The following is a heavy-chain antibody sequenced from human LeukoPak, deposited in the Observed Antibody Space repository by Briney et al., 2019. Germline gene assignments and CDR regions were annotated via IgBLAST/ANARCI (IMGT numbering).Heavy chain of an antibody. CDR2: IIPIFGTA. CDR1: GGTFSSYA. Sequence: SVKVSCKASGGTFSSYAISWVRQAPGQGLEWMGGIIPIFGTASYAQKFQGRVTITTDESTSTAYMELSSLRSEDTAVYYCATPVGYGSGRILTGAYYFDYRCRGHGVTVSS. CDR3: ATPVGYGSGRILTGAYYFDY. D-gene: IGHD3-10*01. J-gene: IGHJ4*02. V-gene: IGHV1-69*05.